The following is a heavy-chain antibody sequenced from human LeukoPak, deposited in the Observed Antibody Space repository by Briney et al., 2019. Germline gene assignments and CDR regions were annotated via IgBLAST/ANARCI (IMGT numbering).Heavy chain of an antibody. J-gene: IGHJ4*02. CDR2: IYYSGST. D-gene: IGHD3-22*01. CDR3: VTYYFDSSGPKKNY. Sequence: SETLSLTCTVPGGSISSSSYYWGWIRQPPGKGLEWIGSIYYSGSTYYNPSLKSRVTISVDTSKNQFSLKLSSVTAADTAVYYCVTYYFDSSGPKKNYWGQGTLVTVSS. CDR1: GGSISSSSYY. V-gene: IGHV4-39*01.